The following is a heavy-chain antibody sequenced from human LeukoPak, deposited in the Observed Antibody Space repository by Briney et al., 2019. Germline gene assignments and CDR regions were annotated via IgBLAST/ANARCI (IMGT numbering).Heavy chain of an antibody. J-gene: IGHJ5*02. V-gene: IGHV4-39*01. CDR3: ARWNILGWFDP. Sequence: SETLSLTCTVSGGSISSSSYYWGWIRQPPGKGLEWIGSIYYSGSTYYNPSLKSRVTISVDTSKNQFSLKLSSVTAADTAVYYCARWNILGWFDPWGQGTLVTVSS. CDR1: GGSISSSSYY. CDR2: IYYSGST. D-gene: IGHD1-1*01.